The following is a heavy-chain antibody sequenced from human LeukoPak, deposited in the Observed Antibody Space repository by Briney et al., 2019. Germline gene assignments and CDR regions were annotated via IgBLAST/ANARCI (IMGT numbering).Heavy chain of an antibody. CDR1: GFSSSGFW. CDR2: IKSDGSST. CDR3: AKSDYFDS. J-gene: IGHJ4*02. Sequence: GGSLRLSCTTSGFSSSGFWTHWVRQAPGKGLVWVSRIKSDGSSTTYADSVKGRFTISRDNARNTLYLQMNSLRAEDTAVYYCAKSDYFDSWGQGTLVTVSS. V-gene: IGHV3-74*01.